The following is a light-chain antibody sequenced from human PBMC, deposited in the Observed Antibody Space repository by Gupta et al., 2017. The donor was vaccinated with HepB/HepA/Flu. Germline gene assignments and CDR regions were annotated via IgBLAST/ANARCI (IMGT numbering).Light chain of an antibody. V-gene: IGLV2-14*03. Sequence: QSALTQPASVSGSPGPPITLSCTGPSSDVGGYNYVSWYQQHPGKVPKLMIYDVSNRPSGVSNRFSGSKSGNTASLTLSGLQAEDEADYYCSSYTTTTTVVFGGGTKLTVL. CDR1: SSDVGGYNY. CDR3: SSYTTTTTVV. CDR2: DVS. J-gene: IGLJ2*01.